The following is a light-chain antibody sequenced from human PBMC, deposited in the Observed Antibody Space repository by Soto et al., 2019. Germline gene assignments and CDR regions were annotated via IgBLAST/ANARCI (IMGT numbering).Light chain of an antibody. CDR2: LWS. V-gene: IGKV2-28*01. J-gene: IGKJ1*01. CDR3: MQARQTPPWT. CDR1: QSLLHSDGYNY. Sequence: DIVMTQSPLSLPVTPGEPASISCRSSQSLLHSDGYNYLDWYVQKPGQSPQLLIYLWSSRASGVTDRFSGSRSGTDFTLKISRVEAEDVGVYYCMQARQTPPWTFGQGTKVEIK.